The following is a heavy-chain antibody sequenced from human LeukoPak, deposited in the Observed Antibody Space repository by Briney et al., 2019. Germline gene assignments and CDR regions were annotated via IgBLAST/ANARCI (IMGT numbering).Heavy chain of an antibody. Sequence: GESLKISCKGSGYSFTSFWIGWVRQMPGKGLEWMGIIYAGDSDTGYSPSFQGQVTISADKSISTAYLQWSSLKVSDTAIYYCARLGYGAGAFDIWGQGTMVTVSS. CDR3: ARLGYGAGAFDI. V-gene: IGHV5-51*01. D-gene: IGHD3-10*01. CDR1: GYSFTSFW. CDR2: IYAGDSDT. J-gene: IGHJ3*02.